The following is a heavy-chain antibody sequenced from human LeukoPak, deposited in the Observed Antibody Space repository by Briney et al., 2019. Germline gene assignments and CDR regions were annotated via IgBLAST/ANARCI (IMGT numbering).Heavy chain of an antibody. CDR1: GGSISSYY. V-gene: IGHV4-59*08. J-gene: IGHJ6*02. Sequence: PSEPLSLTCTVSGGSISSYYWSWIRQPPGKGLEWIGYIYYSGSTNYNPFLKSRVTISVDTSKNQFSLKLSSATAADTAVYYCARHNDYYVVGGMDVWGQGTTVTVSS. CDR2: IYYSGST. CDR3: ARHNDYYVVGGMDV. D-gene: IGHD3-10*02.